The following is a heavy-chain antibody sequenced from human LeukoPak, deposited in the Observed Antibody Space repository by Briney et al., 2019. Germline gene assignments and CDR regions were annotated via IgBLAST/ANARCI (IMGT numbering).Heavy chain of an antibody. J-gene: IGHJ4*02. V-gene: IGHV3-53*01. Sequence: GGSLRLSCAASGFSVSSNYMSWVRQAPGKGLDGVSFIYSGGTTYYADSVKGRFTISMDNSKNTLYLQMNSLRAEDTAVYYCATRAGSYGYYFDYWGQGTLVTVSS. CDR1: GFSVSSNY. CDR3: ATRAGSYGYYFDY. D-gene: IGHD3-10*01. CDR2: IYSGGTT.